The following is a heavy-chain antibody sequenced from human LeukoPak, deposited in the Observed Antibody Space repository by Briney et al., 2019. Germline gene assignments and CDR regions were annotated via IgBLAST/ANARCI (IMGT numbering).Heavy chain of an antibody. V-gene: IGHV1-69*13. CDR1: GGTFRSYA. D-gene: IGHD1-26*01. J-gene: IGHJ4*02. CDR3: AREIGVGATDY. Sequence: SVKVSXKASGGTFRSYAISWVRQAPGQGLEWMGGIIPIFGTANYAQKFQGRVTITADESTSTAYMGLSSLRSEDTAVYYCAREIGVGATDYWGQGTLVTVSS. CDR2: IIPIFGTA.